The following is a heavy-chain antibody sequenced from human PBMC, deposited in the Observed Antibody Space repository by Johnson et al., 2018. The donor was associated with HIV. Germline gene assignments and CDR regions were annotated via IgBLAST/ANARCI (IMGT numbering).Heavy chain of an antibody. CDR3: AKEPAVGYSGSFSGGFDI. Sequence: QVQLVESGGGVVQPGRSLRLSCAASGFTFSSYAMHWVRQAPGKGLEWVAVISYDGSNKYYADSVGGRFTISRDNSKNTLHLQMNSLSAEETAVYYCAKEPAVGYSGSFSGGFDIWGQGTMVTVSS. D-gene: IGHD1-26*01. CDR2: ISYDGSNK. J-gene: IGHJ3*02. CDR1: GFTFSSYA. V-gene: IGHV3-30*04.